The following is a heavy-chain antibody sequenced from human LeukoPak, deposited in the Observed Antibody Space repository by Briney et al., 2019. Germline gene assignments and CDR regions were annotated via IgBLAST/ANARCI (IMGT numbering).Heavy chain of an antibody. CDR2: ISSFSGTS. D-gene: IGHD3-10*01. V-gene: IGHV3-48*01. CDR3: AKGVRITMVRGAFDI. Sequence: GGSLRLSCAASGFTFSSYSMNWVRQAPGKGLEWVSYISSFSGTSNYADSVKGRFTISRDNAKNSLYLQMNSLRAEDTAVYYCAKGVRITMVRGAFDIWGQGTMVTVSS. CDR1: GFTFSSYS. J-gene: IGHJ3*02.